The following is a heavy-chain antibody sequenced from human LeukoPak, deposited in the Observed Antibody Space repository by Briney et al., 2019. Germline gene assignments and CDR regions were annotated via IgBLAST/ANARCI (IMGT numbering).Heavy chain of an antibody. D-gene: IGHD3-22*01. V-gene: IGHV4-4*07. J-gene: IGHJ1*01. Sequence: SETLSLTCTVSGGSISSYYWSWIRQPAGKGLEWIGRICTSGSTNYNPSLKSRVTMSVDTSKNQFSLKLKSVTAADTAVYYCARAVDSSGFSPFQHWGQGTLVTVSS. CDR3: ARAVDSSGFSPFQH. CDR2: ICTSGST. CDR1: GGSISSYY.